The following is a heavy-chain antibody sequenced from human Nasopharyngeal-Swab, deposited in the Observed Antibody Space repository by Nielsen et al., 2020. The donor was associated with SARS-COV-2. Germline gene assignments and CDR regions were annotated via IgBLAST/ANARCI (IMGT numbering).Heavy chain of an antibody. D-gene: IGHD5-18*01. CDR1: GYSISSGYY. J-gene: IGHJ5*02. CDR3: ARELSNTPKYNWFDP. Sequence: GSLRLSCTVSGYSISSGYYWASIRQPPGQVLEWIRSIYHGRSTYYTPSLESRVTISVDTSNNHFSLKLTSVTAADTAVYYCARELSNTPKYNWFDPWGQGTLVTVSS. V-gene: IGHV4-38-2*02. CDR2: IYHGRST.